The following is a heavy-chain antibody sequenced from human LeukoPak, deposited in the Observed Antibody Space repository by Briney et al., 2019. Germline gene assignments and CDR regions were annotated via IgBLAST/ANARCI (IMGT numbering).Heavy chain of an antibody. V-gene: IGHV1-69*04. Sequence: ASVKVSCKASGVIFSNFAFNWVRQAPGQGLEWMGRIIPILDLAHYTQKFQGRLTITADKSTNTSYMELISLTAEDTAVYYCATPSRTEDGDYGVCWGQGTLVTVSS. CDR2: IIPILDLA. J-gene: IGHJ4*02. CDR1: GVIFSNFA. CDR3: ATPSRTEDGDYGVC. D-gene: IGHD4-17*01.